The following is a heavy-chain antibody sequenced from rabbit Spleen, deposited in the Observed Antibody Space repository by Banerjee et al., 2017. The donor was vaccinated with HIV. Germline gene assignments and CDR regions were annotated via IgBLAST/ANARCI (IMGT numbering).Heavy chain of an antibody. CDR2: INAATAKP. D-gene: IGHD1-1*01. Sequence: QEQLVESGGGLVKPGASLTLTCKASGFSFSNKAVMCWVRQAPGKGLEWIACINAATAKPVYATWAKGRFTISRPSSTTVTLRMTSLTAADRATYFCARDLVGVIGWNFYLWGPGTLVTVS. V-gene: IGHV1S45*01. CDR3: ARDLVGVIGWNFYL. CDR1: GFSFSNKAV. J-gene: IGHJ4*01.